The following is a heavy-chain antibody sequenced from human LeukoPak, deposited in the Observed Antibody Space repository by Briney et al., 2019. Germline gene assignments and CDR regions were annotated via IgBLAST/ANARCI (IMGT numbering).Heavy chain of an antibody. CDR2: MNPNSGNT. CDR1: GYTFTTYD. V-gene: IGHV1-8*03. Sequence: ASVKVSCKASGYTFTTYDINWVRQATGQGLEWMGWMNPNSGNTGYAQKFQGRVTITRNTSISTAYMELSSLRSEDTAVYYCARGVNNRIGNYGGVYYFDYWGQGTLVTVSS. CDR3: ARGVNNRIGNYGGVYYFDY. D-gene: IGHD4-23*01. J-gene: IGHJ4*02.